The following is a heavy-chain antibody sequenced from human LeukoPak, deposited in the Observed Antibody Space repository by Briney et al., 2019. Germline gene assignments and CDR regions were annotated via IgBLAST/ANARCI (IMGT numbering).Heavy chain of an antibody. V-gene: IGHV4-61*02. CDR2: IYTSGST. CDR1: GGSISSGSYY. D-gene: IGHD1-26*01. Sequence: SQTLSLTCTVSGGSISSGSYYWSWIRQPAGKGLEWIGRIYTSGSTNYNPSLKSRVTISVDTSKNQFSLKLSSVTAADTAVYYCARSSGSLFDYWGQGTLVTVSS. J-gene: IGHJ4*02. CDR3: ARSSGSLFDY.